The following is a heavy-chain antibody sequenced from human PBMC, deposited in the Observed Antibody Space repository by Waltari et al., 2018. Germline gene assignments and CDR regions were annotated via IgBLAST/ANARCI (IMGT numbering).Heavy chain of an antibody. J-gene: IGHJ3*02. CDR1: GFSLSTSGVG. D-gene: IGHD3-3*01. CDR3: AHSTSVSRFSEWLSSDAFDI. Sequence: QITLKESGPTLVKPTQTLTLTCTFSGFSLSTSGVGVGWIRQPPGKALEWLALIYWNDDKRYSPSLKSRLTITKDTSKNQVVLTMTNMDPVDTATYYCAHSTSVSRFSEWLSSDAFDIWGQGTMVTVSS. V-gene: IGHV2-5*01. CDR2: IYWNDDK.